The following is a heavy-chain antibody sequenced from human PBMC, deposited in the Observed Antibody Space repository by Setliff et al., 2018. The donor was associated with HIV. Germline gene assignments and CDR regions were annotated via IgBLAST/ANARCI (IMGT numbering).Heavy chain of an antibody. CDR2: INEGGNT. D-gene: IGHD2-2*01. V-gene: IGHV4-34*01. CDR3: ARDDSIVLVPAIMRGDGLDF. CDR1: GGSFSGYY. Sequence: SETLSLTCAVSGGSFSGYYWTWIRQTPGGGLQWIGEINEGGNTHHNPSLESRLTMSVDTSKKQFSLRLRSVTAADTAVYYCARDDSIVLVPAIMRGDGLDFWGQGRMVTVSS. J-gene: IGHJ3*01.